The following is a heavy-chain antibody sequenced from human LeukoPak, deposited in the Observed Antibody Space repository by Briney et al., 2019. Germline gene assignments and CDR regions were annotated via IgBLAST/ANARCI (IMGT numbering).Heavy chain of an antibody. Sequence: SVKVSFKASGGTFSIYAISWVRQAPGQGREWMGRIIPILGIANYAQKFQGRVTITADKSTSTAYMELSSLRSEDTAVYYCAMTTVTTFRFVQYYFDYWGQGTLVTVSS. D-gene: IGHD4-17*01. CDR2: IIPILGIA. CDR3: AMTTVTTFRFVQYYFDY. J-gene: IGHJ4*02. V-gene: IGHV1-69*04. CDR1: GGTFSIYA.